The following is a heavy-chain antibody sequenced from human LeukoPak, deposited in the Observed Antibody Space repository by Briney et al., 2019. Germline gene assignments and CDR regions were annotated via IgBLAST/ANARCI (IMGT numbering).Heavy chain of an antibody. D-gene: IGHD3-22*01. CDR2: IIPIFGTA. Sequence: GSSVKVSCKASGGTFRSYVISWVRQAPGQGLEWMGGIIPIFGTANYAQKFQGRVTITADESTSTAYMELSSLRSEDTAVYYCARPRQAYYYDSSGYYPRYFQHWGQGTLVTVSS. J-gene: IGHJ1*01. CDR3: ARPRQAYYYDSSGYYPRYFQH. V-gene: IGHV1-69*01. CDR1: GGTFRSYV.